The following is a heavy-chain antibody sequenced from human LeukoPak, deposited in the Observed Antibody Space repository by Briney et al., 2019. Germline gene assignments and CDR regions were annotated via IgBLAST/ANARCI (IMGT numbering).Heavy chain of an antibody. CDR2: FDPEDGET. V-gene: IGHV1-24*01. CDR3: ARDRVVVPAAFDY. J-gene: IGHJ4*02. D-gene: IGHD2-2*01. CDR1: GYTLTELS. Sequence: ASVKVSCKVSGYTLTELSMHWVRQAPGKGLEWMGGFDPEDGETIYAQKFQGRVTMTRDTSISTAYMELSRLRTDDTAVYYCARDRVVVPAAFDYWGQGTLVTVSS.